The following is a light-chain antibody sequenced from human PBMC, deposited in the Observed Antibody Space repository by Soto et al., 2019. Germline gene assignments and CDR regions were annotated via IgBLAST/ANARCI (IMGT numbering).Light chain of an antibody. Sequence: EVVLTQSPGTLSLSPGERVTLSCRTSQSVRSTFLAWYQQKPGQAPRLLIYGASTRATGIPDRFSGSGSGTDFTFTISRLEPEDSAVYYCQQYDTSPPTYTFGQGTKLEIK. J-gene: IGKJ2*01. CDR2: GAS. CDR3: QQYDTSPPTYT. V-gene: IGKV3-20*01. CDR1: QSVRSTF.